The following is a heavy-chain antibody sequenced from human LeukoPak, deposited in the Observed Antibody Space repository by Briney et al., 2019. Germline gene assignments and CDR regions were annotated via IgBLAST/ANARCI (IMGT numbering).Heavy chain of an antibody. Sequence: PGGSLRLSCAASGFTFNNNAMNWVRQAPGKGLEWVSGISSTGGGTYYADSVKGRFTISRDNFKNTLYLQMNSLRAEDTAVYYCARHYGDYVQGDYWGQGTLVTVSS. V-gene: IGHV3-23*01. J-gene: IGHJ4*02. CDR1: GFTFNNNA. CDR3: ARHYGDYVQGDY. D-gene: IGHD4-17*01. CDR2: ISSTGGGT.